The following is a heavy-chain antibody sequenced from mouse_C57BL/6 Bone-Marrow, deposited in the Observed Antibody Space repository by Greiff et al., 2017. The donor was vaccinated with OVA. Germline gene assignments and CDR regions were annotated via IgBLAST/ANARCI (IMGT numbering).Heavy chain of an antibody. Sequence: QVTLKESGPGILQPSQTLSLTCSFSGFSLSTVGMGVGWIRQPSGKGLEWLAHIWWDDDKYYNPALKSRLTISKDTSKNQVFLKIANVDTADTATYYCASEDYYLYAMDYWGQGTSVTVSS. J-gene: IGHJ4*01. CDR1: GFSLSTVGMG. V-gene: IGHV8-8*01. CDR2: IWWDDDK. D-gene: IGHD1-1*01. CDR3: ASEDYYLYAMDY.